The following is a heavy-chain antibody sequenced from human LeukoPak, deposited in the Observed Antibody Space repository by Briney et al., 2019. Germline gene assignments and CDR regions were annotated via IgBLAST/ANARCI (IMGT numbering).Heavy chain of an antibody. Sequence: GGSLRLSCAASGFTFSSYSMNWVRQAPGKGLEWVSSISSSSSYIYYADSVKGRFTISRDNAKNSLYLQMNSLRAEDTAVYYCARVSSSSPDLDYWGQRTLVTVSS. V-gene: IGHV3-21*01. CDR3: ARVSSSSPDLDY. CDR1: GFTFSSYS. CDR2: ISSSSSYI. D-gene: IGHD6-13*01. J-gene: IGHJ4*02.